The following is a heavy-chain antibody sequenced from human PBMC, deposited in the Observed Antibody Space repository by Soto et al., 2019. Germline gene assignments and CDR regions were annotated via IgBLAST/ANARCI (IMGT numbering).Heavy chain of an antibody. CDR1: GFTFSNYS. V-gene: IGHV3-64*01. D-gene: IGHD2-8*01. CDR2: ISSNGGST. Sequence: GGSLRLSCAASGFTFSNYSMHWVRQAPGKGLEFVSAISSNGGSTFYANSMKGRFTISRDNSKNTLYLQMGSLRAEDMAVYYCARDRCTNGVCYAPSDYWGQGT. CDR3: ARDRCTNGVCYAPSDY. J-gene: IGHJ4*02.